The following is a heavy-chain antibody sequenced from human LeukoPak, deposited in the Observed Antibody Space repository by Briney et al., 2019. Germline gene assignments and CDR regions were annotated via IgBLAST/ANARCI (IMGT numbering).Heavy chain of an antibody. J-gene: IGHJ4*02. CDR2: ISGSGGST. CDR3: XXXXXGXXXXXXXAXXXXDY. V-gene: IGHV3-23*01. CDR1: XYA. Sequence: XYAXSXVRQAPGXGLXWVSAISGSGGSTYYADSVKGRFTISRDNSKNTLYLQMNSLRAEDTAVYYXXXXXXGXXXXXXXAXXXXDYWGQXTXVTVSS.